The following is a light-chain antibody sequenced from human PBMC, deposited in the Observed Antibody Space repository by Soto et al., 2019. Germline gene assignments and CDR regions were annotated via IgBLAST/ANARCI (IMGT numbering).Light chain of an antibody. V-gene: IGKV1-5*03. CDR1: QSIGVW. Sequence: DIQLTQSPSTLSASVGDRVTITCRASQSIGVWLTWYQQKPGKAPKFLIYKTSTLESGVPSRFSGSGSGTEFTLTISSRQPDDFSTYHCQYYDNYSWTCGQGTKVEIK. J-gene: IGKJ1*01. CDR2: KTS. CDR3: QYYDNYSWT.